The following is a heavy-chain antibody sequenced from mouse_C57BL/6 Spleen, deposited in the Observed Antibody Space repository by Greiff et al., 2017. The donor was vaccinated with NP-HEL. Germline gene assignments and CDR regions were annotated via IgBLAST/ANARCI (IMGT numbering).Heavy chain of an antibody. CDR1: GFSLTSYG. CDR2: IWSDGST. J-gene: IGHJ4*01. D-gene: IGHD2-3*01. Sequence: VKLQESGPGLVAPSQSLSITCTVSGFSLTSYGVHWVRQPPGKGLEWLVVIWSDGSTTYNSALKSRLSISKENSKSQVFLKMNSLQTDDTAMYYCARHDGYYFYYAMDYWGQGTSVTVSS. CDR3: ARHDGYYFYYAMDY. V-gene: IGHV2-6-1*01.